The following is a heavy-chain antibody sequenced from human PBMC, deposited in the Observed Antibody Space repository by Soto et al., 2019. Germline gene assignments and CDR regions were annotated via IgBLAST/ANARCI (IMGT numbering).Heavy chain of an antibody. CDR1: GYSIRDGFY. Sequence: SETLSLTCAVSGYSIRDGFYWGWIRQTPGKGLEWIGSMFHTGSSYYNPSLKSRVSISVDTSNNRFSLQLTSVTAADTAVYYCAREGGSGRHDFWGQGILVTSPQ. CDR3: AREGGSGRHDF. V-gene: IGHV4-38-2*02. D-gene: IGHD1-26*01. CDR2: MFHTGSS. J-gene: IGHJ4*02.